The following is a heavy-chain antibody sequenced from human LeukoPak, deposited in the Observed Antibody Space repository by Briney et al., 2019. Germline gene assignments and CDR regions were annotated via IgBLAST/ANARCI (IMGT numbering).Heavy chain of an antibody. D-gene: IGHD3-10*01. CDR2: IGTSSTTI. Sequence: GGSQRLSCAASGFIFTNYGIHWVRQAPGEGLEWVSNIGTSSTTIYYADSVKGRFTISRDNAKNSLYLQMNSLRADDTAVYYCAGFAAGGSYYYYMDVWGKGTTVTVSS. V-gene: IGHV3-48*01. CDR1: GFIFTNYG. J-gene: IGHJ6*03. CDR3: AGFAAGGSYYYYMDV.